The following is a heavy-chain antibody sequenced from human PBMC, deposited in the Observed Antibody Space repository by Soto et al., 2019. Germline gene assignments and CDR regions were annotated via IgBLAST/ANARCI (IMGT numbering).Heavy chain of an antibody. J-gene: IGHJ3*02. Sequence: QVTLKESGPVLVKPTEPLTLTCTVSGFSLSNARMGVSWIRQPPGKALEWLAHIFSNDEKSYSTSLKSRLTISKNTAKSQVVLTMTNLDPVETATYYCARIRTRWMTWGHNAFDIWGQGTMVTVSS. D-gene: IGHD2-2*01. CDR2: IFSNDEK. V-gene: IGHV2-26*01. CDR1: GFSLSNARMG. CDR3: ARIRTRWMTWGHNAFDI.